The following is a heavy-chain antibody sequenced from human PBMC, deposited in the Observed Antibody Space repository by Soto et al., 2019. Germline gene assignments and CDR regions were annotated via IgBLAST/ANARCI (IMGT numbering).Heavy chain of an antibody. CDR1: GYSFTNYG. J-gene: IGHJ6*03. D-gene: IGHD6-19*01. CDR3: ARDRGVAPPVAGNTHYYYYIDV. Sequence: QDQLVQSGVEVKKPGASVKVSCKASGYSFTNYGITWVLQAPGQGFEWMGWIRAYNGNTNYAQKFQGRVTLTTDASTSTAYLELRSLRSDDTAVYYCARDRGVAPPVAGNTHYYYYIDVWGKGTTVTVSS. CDR2: IRAYNGNT. V-gene: IGHV1-18*01.